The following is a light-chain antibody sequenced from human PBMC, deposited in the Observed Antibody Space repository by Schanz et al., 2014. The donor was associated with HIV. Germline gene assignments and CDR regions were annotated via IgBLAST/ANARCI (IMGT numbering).Light chain of an antibody. V-gene: IGKV2-28*01. CDR3: IQALQAPQFT. J-gene: IGKJ3*01. Sequence: DIVMTQSPLSLPVTPGEPASISCRSSQSLLHSDGYNYLDWYLQKPGQSPQLLIYFGSTRASGVPDRFSGSGSGTDFTLKISRVEAEDVGLYYCIQALQAPQFTFGPGTKVHIK. CDR2: FGS. CDR1: QSLLHSDGYNY.